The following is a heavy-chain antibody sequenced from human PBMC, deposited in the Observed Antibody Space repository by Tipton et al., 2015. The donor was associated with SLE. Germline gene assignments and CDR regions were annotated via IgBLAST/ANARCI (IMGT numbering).Heavy chain of an antibody. D-gene: IGHD1-26*01. CDR2: VYPGDSES. J-gene: IGHJ4*02. CDR1: GYSFSSYW. V-gene: IGHV5-51*03. CDR3: ARSESYYSALTY. Sequence: VQLAQSGVEVKKPGESLRISCKVSGYSFSSYWIGWVRQMPGKGLEWMGIVYPGDSESRYSPSFQGQVTISADKSISSAYLQWSSLKASDTAMYYCARSESYYSALTYWGQGTLVTVSS.